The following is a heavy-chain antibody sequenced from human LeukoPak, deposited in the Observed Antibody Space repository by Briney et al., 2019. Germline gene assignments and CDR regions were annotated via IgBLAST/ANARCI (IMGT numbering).Heavy chain of an antibody. CDR1: GFTFSSYG. Sequence: GGSLRLSCAASGFTFSSYGMHWVRQAPGKGLEWVAVIWYDGSNKYYADSVKGRFTISRDNSKNTLYLQMNSIRAEDTAVYYCARDPLSNYYGSGSYPDYWGQGTLVTVSS. V-gene: IGHV3-33*01. CDR3: ARDPLSNYYGSGSYPDY. CDR2: IWYDGSNK. J-gene: IGHJ4*02. D-gene: IGHD3-10*01.